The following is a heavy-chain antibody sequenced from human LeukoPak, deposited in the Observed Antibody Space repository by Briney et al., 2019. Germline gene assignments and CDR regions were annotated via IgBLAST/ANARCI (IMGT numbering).Heavy chain of an antibody. D-gene: IGHD3-10*01. J-gene: IGHJ4*02. CDR3: ARGSSGRLDPNDG. Sequence: GASVKVSCKSSGYTFTSYDINWVRQATGQGLEWMGWMNPNSGNTGYPQKFQGRVTMTRNTSISTAYMELSSLRSEDTAVYYWARGSSGRLDPNDGWGQGTLVTV. CDR2: MNPNSGNT. V-gene: IGHV1-8*01. CDR1: GYTFTSYD.